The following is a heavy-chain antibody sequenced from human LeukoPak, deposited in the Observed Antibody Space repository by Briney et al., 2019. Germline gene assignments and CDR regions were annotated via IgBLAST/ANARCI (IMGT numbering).Heavy chain of an antibody. J-gene: IGHJ3*02. D-gene: IGHD1-26*01. CDR3: ARSLGWEPGDAFDI. V-gene: IGHV1-3*01. CDR2: INAGNGNT. Sequence: GTPVKVSCKASGYTFTRYAMHWGRQAPGHKGEWMGGINAGNGNTQYSQKIPGRVTITRDTSASTAYMGLSRLRCEDTAVYYSARSLGWEPGDAFDIWGQGTMVTVSS. CDR1: GYTFTRYA.